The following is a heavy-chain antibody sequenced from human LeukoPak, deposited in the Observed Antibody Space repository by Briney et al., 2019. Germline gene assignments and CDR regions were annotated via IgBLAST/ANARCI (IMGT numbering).Heavy chain of an antibody. CDR2: ISTGSTTI. J-gene: IGHJ4*02. V-gene: IGHV3-48*01. Sequence: GGSLRLSCAASGFTFSNAWMSWVRQAPGKGLEWVSYISTGSTTIYYADSVKGRFTISRDNAKNSLYLQMNSLSAADTAVYYCARGSGSYPLPFDYWGQGTLVTVSS. CDR1: GFTFSNAW. CDR3: ARGSGSYPLPFDY. D-gene: IGHD1-26*01.